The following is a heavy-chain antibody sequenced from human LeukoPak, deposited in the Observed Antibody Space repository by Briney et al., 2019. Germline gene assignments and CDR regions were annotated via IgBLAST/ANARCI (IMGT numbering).Heavy chain of an antibody. J-gene: IGHJ6*03. CDR2: ISSSSSTI. D-gene: IGHD3-3*01. V-gene: IGHV3-48*01. CDR3: ARVGYYDFWSGTLKDYYMDV. CDR1: GFTFSSYS. Sequence: GGSLRLSCAASGFTFSSYSMNWVRQAPGKGLEWVPYISSSSSTIYYADSVKGRFTISRDNAKNSLYLQMNSLRAEDTAVYYCARVGYYDFWSGTLKDYYMDVWGKGTTVTVSS.